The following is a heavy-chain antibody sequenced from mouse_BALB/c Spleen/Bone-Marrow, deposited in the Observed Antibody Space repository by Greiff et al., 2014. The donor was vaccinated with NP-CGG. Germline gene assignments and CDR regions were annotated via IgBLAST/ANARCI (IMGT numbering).Heavy chain of an antibody. CDR2: IYPGDGDT. J-gene: IGHJ3*01. CDR1: GYAFSSYW. Sequence: VQLQQSGAELVRPGSSVKISCKASGYAFSSYWMNWVKQRPGQGLEWIGQIYPGDGDTNYNGKFKGKATLTADKSSSTAYMQLCSLTSEDSAVYFCARDDGFAYWGQGTLVTVSA. D-gene: IGHD2-12*01. CDR3: ARDDGFAY. V-gene: IGHV1-80*01.